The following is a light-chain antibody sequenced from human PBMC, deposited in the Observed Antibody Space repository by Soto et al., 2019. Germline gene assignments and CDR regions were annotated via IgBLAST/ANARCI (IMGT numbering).Light chain of an antibody. Sequence: QSALTQPASVSGSPGQSITISCTGTSSDIGGYNYVSWYQQHPGKAPKLMIYDVTSRPSGISNRFSGSKSGNTASLTISGLQAEDEADYYCSSSTSSSTPRVFGGGTKVTVL. CDR1: SSDIGGYNY. V-gene: IGLV2-14*01. J-gene: IGLJ2*01. CDR2: DVT. CDR3: SSSTSSSTPRV.